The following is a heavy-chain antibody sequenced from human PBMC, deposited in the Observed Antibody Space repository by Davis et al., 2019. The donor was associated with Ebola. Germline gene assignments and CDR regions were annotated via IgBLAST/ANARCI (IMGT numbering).Heavy chain of an antibody. J-gene: IGHJ4*02. V-gene: IGHV4-30-4*07. D-gene: IGHD2-21*01. Sequence: MPSETLSLTCAVSGGSISSGGYSWSWIRQPPGKGLEWIGYIYYSGSTYYNPSLKSRVTLSVDTSKNQFSLKLSSVTAADTAVYYCASGDNFDYWGQGTLVTVSS. CDR3: ASGDNFDY. CDR2: IYYSGST. CDR1: GGSISSGGYS.